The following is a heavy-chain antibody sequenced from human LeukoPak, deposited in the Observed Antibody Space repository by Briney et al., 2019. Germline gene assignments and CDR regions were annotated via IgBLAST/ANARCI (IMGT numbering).Heavy chain of an antibody. CDR2: IIPIFGTA. CDR1: GGTFSSYA. CDR3: ARERGYSYGWYYFDY. J-gene: IGHJ4*02. V-gene: IGHV1-69*05. D-gene: IGHD5-18*01. Sequence: ASVKVSCMASGGTFSSYAISWVRQAPGQGLEWMGGIIPIFGTANYAQKFQGRVTITTDESTSTAYMELSSLRSEDTAVYYCARERGYSYGWYYFDYWGQGTLVTVSS.